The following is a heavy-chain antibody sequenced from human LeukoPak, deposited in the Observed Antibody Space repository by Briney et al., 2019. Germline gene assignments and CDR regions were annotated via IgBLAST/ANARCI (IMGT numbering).Heavy chain of an antibody. V-gene: IGHV4-59*01. D-gene: IGHD5-18*01. J-gene: IGHJ4*02. Sequence: SETLSLTCTVSGGSISGYYWSWIRQPPGKGLEWIGYIYYSGSTNYNPSLKSRVTISVDTSKNQFSLKLSSVTAADTAVYYCARGGGYSYGYSVDYWGQGTLVTVSS. CDR3: ARGGGYSYGYSVDY. CDR2: IYYSGST. CDR1: GGSISGYY.